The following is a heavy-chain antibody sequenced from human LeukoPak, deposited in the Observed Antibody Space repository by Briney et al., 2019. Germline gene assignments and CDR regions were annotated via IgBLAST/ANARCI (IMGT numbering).Heavy chain of an antibody. D-gene: IGHD3-22*01. V-gene: IGHV3-21*04. Sequence: ETLSLTCTVSGGSISSSSYYWGWIRQPPGKGLEWVSSISSSSSYIYYADSVKGRFTISRDNAKNSLYLQMNSLRAEDTAVYFCARVKYYYDSSGYYEYYFDYWGQGTLVTVSS. CDR2: ISSSSSYI. CDR1: GGSISSSS. CDR3: ARVKYYYDSSGYYEYYFDY. J-gene: IGHJ4*02.